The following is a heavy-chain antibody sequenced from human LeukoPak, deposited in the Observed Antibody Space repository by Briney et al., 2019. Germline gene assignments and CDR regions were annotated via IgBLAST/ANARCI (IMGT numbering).Heavy chain of an antibody. CDR3: AKGGGSGSYLRGFDY. CDR2: ISWNSGSI. J-gene: IGHJ4*02. Sequence: PGRSLRLSCAASGFTFDDYAMHLVRQVPGKGLEWVSGISWNSGSIGYADSVKGRFTVSRDNAKKSLYLQMNSLRTEDMALYYCAKGGGSGSYLRGFDYWGQGTLVTVFS. D-gene: IGHD3-10*01. CDR1: GFTFDDYA. V-gene: IGHV3-9*03.